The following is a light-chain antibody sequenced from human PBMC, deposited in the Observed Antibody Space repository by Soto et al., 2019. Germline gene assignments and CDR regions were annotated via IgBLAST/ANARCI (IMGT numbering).Light chain of an antibody. V-gene: IGKV1-33*01. CDR1: QDISNS. CDR2: DAS. Sequence: DIQMTQSPSSLSASVGDRVTISCQASQDISNSLNWYQQKPGKAPKLLIYDASNLETGVPSRFSGSGSGTDFTFTISSLQPEDIATYYCQHCHCLPLTFGQGTRLEIK. CDR3: QHCHCLPLT. J-gene: IGKJ5*01.